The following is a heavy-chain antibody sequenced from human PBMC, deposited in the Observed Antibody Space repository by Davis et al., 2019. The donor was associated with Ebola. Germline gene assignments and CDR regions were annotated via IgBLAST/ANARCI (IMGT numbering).Heavy chain of an antibody. CDR3: ARARGPQNRGLSYYYYCMDV. V-gene: IGHV1-2*02. J-gene: IGHJ6*03. CDR2: INPNSGGT. CDR1: GYTFTGYY. D-gene: IGHD3-16*01. Sequence: ASVKVSCKASGYTFTGYYMHWVRQAPGQGLEWMGWINPNSGGTNYAQKFQGRVTMTRDTSISTAYMELSRLRSDDTAVYYCARARGPQNRGLSYYYYCMDVWGKGTTVTVSS.